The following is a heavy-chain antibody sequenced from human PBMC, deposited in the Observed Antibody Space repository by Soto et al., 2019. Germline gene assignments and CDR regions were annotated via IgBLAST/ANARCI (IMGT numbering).Heavy chain of an antibody. CDR2: ISGSGGST. J-gene: IGHJ6*02. V-gene: IGHV3-23*01. D-gene: IGHD6-25*01. CDR1: GFTFSSYA. CDR3: AKDAALPGDYYYGMDV. Sequence: GGSLRLSCAASGFTFSSYAMCWVRQAPGKGLEWVSAISGSGGSTYYADSVKGRFTISRDNSKNTLYLQMNSLRAEDTAVYYCAKDAALPGDYYYGMDVWGQGTTVTVSS.